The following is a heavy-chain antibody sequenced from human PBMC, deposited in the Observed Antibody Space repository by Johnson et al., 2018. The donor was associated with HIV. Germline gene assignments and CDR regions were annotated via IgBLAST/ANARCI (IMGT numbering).Heavy chain of an antibody. V-gene: IGHV3-74*01. CDR2: INSDGSST. CDR1: GFTFSSYW. J-gene: IGHJ3*02. Sequence: VQLVESGGALVQAGGSLRLSCAASGFTFSSYWMHWVRQAPGKGLVWVSRINSDGSSTSYADSVKGRFTISRDNAKNTLYLQMNSLRAEDTAVYYCAASQYSSRRHDAFDIWGQGTMVTVSS. CDR3: AASQYSSRRHDAFDI. D-gene: IGHD6-13*01.